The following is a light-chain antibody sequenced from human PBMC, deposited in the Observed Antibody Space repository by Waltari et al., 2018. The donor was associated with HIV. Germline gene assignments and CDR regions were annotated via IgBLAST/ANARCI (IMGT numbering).Light chain of an antibody. V-gene: IGKV3D-15*01. CDR2: STS. CDR3: QQYNNWPPT. CDR1: QSVSRN. J-gene: IGKJ1*01. Sequence: EIVMTPSPATLSVSPGERDTLSCRASQSVSRNLAWYQHKPGQTPRLLIHSTSTRATGIPARFSGSGSGTEFTLTFSSLQSEDFAVYYCQQYNNWPPTFGQGTKVEFK.